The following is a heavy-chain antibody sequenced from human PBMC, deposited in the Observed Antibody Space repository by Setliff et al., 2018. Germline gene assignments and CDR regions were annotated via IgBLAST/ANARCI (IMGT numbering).Heavy chain of an antibody. V-gene: IGHV5-51*01. CDR1: GYSFTNYW. CDR3: AKDRLHTRYSSGWLLDY. J-gene: IGHJ4*02. CDR2: IYPGDSDT. D-gene: IGHD6-25*01. Sequence: GESLKISCKGSGYSFTNYWIAWVRQMPGKDLEWIGIIYPGDSDTRYGPSFQGQVTVSADRSTNTAYLQWNGLRAEDSALYYCAKDRLHTRYSSGWLLDYWGQGTLVTVSS.